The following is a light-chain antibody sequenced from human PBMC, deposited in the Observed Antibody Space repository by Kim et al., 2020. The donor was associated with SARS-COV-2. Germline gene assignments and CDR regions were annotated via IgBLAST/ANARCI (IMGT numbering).Light chain of an antibody. CDR1: SLRTFY. J-gene: IGLJ3*02. CDR2: GQN. V-gene: IGLV3-19*01. Sequence: ACGQTVNINCQGDSLRTFYATWYQLKPRQAPLLVIFGQNHRPSGIPDRFSGSNSGNRSSLTITGAQAEDEADYYRNSRDTSDNQWVFGGGTQLTVL. CDR3: NSRDTSDNQWV.